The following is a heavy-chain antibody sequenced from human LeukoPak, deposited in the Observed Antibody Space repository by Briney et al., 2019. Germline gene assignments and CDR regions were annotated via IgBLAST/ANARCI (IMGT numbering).Heavy chain of an antibody. Sequence: SETLSLTCTVSGGSISSYYWSWIRQPPGKGLEWIGYIYYSGSTNYNPSLKSRVTISVDTSKDQFSLKLSSVTAADTAVYYCARAVRSYDSSGYDYWGQGTLVTVSS. D-gene: IGHD3-22*01. CDR1: GGSISSYY. CDR2: IYYSGST. V-gene: IGHV4-59*12. CDR3: ARAVRSYDSSGYDY. J-gene: IGHJ4*02.